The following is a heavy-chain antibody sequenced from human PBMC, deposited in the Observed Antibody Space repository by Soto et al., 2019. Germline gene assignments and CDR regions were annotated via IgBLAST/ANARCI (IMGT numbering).Heavy chain of an antibody. D-gene: IGHD5-12*01. CDR3: ARHHGPTTSENWFDP. Sequence: QVHLVQSGVEVKTPGASVKVSCQASGYTFFTYDISWVRQAPGQGLERMGWSSTYSGDTKYAQKFPGRVTMTTDTSTTTAYLELRSLRSDDTAVYYCARHHGPTTSENWFDPWGQGTLVTVSS. CDR2: SSTYSGDT. V-gene: IGHV1-18*01. J-gene: IGHJ5*02. CDR1: GYTFFTYD.